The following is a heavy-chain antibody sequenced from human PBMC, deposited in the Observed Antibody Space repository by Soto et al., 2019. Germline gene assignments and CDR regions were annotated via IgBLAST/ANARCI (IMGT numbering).Heavy chain of an antibody. D-gene: IGHD5-12*01. V-gene: IGHV1-18*01. CDR2: ISAYHGHT. Sequence: QIQLVQSGAEVPKPWASVKVSCKSSDYTLTSYGISWVRQAPGHWLECMGWISAYHGHTDSAQKLQAIVTMTTDTSMSPAYMEVRSLRYDDTAVYYCARERGTITPNYYSYVMDVWGKGTTVTVSS. J-gene: IGHJ6*04. CDR3: ARERGTITPNYYSYVMDV. CDR1: DYTLTSYG.